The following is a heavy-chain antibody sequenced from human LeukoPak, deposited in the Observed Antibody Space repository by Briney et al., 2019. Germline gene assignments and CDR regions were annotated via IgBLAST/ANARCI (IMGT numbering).Heavy chain of an antibody. CDR1: GFTFSSCA. V-gene: IGHV3-23*01. D-gene: IGHD5-12*01. CDR3: AKDLYEYSGYDSWYFDY. CDR2: ISGSGGST. J-gene: IGHJ4*02. Sequence: GGSLRLSCAASGFTFSSCAMSWVRQAPGKGLEWVSAISGSGGSTYYADSVKGRFTISRDNSKNTLYLQMNSLRAEDTAVYYCAKDLYEYSGYDSWYFDYWGQGTLVTVSS.